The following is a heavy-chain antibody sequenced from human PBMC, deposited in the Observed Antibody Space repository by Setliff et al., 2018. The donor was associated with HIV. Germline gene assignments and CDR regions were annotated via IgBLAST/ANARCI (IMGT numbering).Heavy chain of an antibody. V-gene: IGHV1-18*01. D-gene: IGHD6-19*01. CDR2: ISGYNGNT. CDR3: ARAPYRSAWFSGGHDAFDV. J-gene: IGHJ3*01. Sequence: ASVKVSCKASDYTFTSYGISWVRQAPGQGLEWMGWISGYNGNTKYVQKYQGRVTMTTDTSTSKVYMELRTLRSDDTAVYYCARAPYRSAWFSGGHDAFDVWGQGTMVTVSS. CDR1: DYTFTSYG.